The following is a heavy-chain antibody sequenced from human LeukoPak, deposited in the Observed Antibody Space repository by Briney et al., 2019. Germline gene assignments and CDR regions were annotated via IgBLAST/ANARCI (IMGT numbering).Heavy chain of an antibody. CDR1: GGSISSSSYY. Sequence: SQTLSLTCTVSGGSISSSSYYWSWIRQPAGKGPEWVGRLYTSGSTNYNPSLKSRVTISVDTSKNQFSLKLSSVTAADTAVYYGARVNIAARTYYFDYWGQGTLVTVSS. CDR3: ARVNIAARTYYFDY. CDR2: LYTSGST. V-gene: IGHV4-61*02. D-gene: IGHD6-13*01. J-gene: IGHJ4*02.